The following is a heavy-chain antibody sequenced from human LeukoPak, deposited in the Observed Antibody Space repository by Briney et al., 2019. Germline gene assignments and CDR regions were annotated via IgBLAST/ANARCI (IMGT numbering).Heavy chain of an antibody. CDR1: GFTFSNAW. D-gene: IGHD3-22*01. CDR2: ISSSSSYI. CDR3: ARDRYYDSSGQEDAFDI. Sequence: PGGSLRLSCAASGFTFSNAWMSWVRQAPGKGLEWVSSISSSSSYIYYADSVKGRFTISRDNAKNSLYLQMNSLRAEDTAVYYCARDRYYDSSGQEDAFDIWGQGTMVTVSS. J-gene: IGHJ3*02. V-gene: IGHV3-21*01.